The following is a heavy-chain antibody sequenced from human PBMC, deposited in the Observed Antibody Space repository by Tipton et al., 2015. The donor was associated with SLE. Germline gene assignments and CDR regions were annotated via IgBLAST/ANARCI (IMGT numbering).Heavy chain of an antibody. D-gene: IGHD6-13*01. CDR1: GFTFSSYS. CDR3: AREPGGQLVRNFDY. V-gene: IGHV3-21*01. Sequence: GSLRLSCAASGFTFSSYSMNWVRQAPGKGLEWVSSISSSSSYIYYADSVKGQFTISRDNAKNSLYLQMNSLRAEDTAVYYCAREPGGQLVRNFDYWGQGTLVTVSS. CDR2: ISSSSSYI. J-gene: IGHJ4*02.